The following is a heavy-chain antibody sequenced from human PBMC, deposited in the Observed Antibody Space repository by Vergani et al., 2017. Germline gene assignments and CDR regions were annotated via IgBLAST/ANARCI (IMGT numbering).Heavy chain of an antibody. CDR1: GFTFSNFG. V-gene: IGHV3-30*02. CDR3: AKYMHDSTDGLPDS. CDR2: IGKDGINT. D-gene: IGHD1-1*01. J-gene: IGHJ4*02. Sequence: QVQLVESAGGVVQPGGSLRLSCAASGFTFSNFGMHWIRQAPGKGMEWLAYIGKDGINTRYRDAVKGRFTVSRDKSKDILYLQMHSLRSEDTALYYCAKYMHDSTDGLPDSWGQGTLVIVSS.